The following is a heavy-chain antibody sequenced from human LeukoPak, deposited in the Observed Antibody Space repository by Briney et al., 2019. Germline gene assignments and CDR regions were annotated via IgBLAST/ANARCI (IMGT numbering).Heavy chain of an antibody. Sequence: SVKVSCKASGGTFSSYAISWVRQAPGQGLEWMGGIIPIFGTANYAQKFQGRVTITADESTSTAYMELSSLRSEDTAVYYCARARIAVAGTRYYYYYMDVWGKGTTVTISS. J-gene: IGHJ6*03. CDR2: IIPIFGTA. V-gene: IGHV1-69*13. CDR1: GGTFSSYA. CDR3: ARARIAVAGTRYYYYYMDV. D-gene: IGHD6-19*01.